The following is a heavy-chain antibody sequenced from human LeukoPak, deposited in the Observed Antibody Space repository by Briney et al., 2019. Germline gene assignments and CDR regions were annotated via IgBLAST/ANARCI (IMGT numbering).Heavy chain of an antibody. D-gene: IGHD3-10*01. CDR1: GSSISSGVYY. Sequence: SETLSLTCTVSGSSISSGVYYWSWIRQPAGKGLEWIGRIHTRGTTNYNPSLKSRVTISVDTPKSQFSLKLSSVTAADTAVYYCALWRPFDYWGQGTLVTVSS. V-gene: IGHV4-61*02. CDR3: ALWRPFDY. CDR2: IHTRGTT. J-gene: IGHJ4*02.